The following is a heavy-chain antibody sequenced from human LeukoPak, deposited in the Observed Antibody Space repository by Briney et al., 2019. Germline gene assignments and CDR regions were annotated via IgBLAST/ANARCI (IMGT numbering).Heavy chain of an antibody. CDR2: ISYDGSNK. CDR1: GFTFSSYA. V-gene: IGHV3-30-3*01. Sequence: PGGSLRLSCAASGFTFSSYAMHWVRQAPGKGLEWVAVISYDGSNKYYADSVKGRFTISRDNSKNTLYLQMNSLRAEDTAVYYCASKAAADTWAFDYWGQGTLVTVSS. CDR3: ASKAAADTWAFDY. J-gene: IGHJ4*02. D-gene: IGHD6-13*01.